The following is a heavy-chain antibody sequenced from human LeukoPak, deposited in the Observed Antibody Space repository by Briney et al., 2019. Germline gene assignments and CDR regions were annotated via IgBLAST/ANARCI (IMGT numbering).Heavy chain of an antibody. D-gene: IGHD1-1*01. CDR1: GYTFTDYY. CDR3: ARSERRLDISHYYYPMDV. J-gene: IGHJ6*02. V-gene: IGHV1-2*02. CDR2: INPNSGDT. Sequence: ASVKVSCKASGYTFTDYYIHLVRQAPGQALEWMGWINPNSGDTKYPQNFQDRVTMTRDTSTTTAYMDLTRLESEDTAVYYCARSERRLDISHYYYPMDVWGQGTTVTVSS.